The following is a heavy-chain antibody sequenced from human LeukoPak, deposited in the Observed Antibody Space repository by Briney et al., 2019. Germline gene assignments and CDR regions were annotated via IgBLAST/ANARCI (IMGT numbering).Heavy chain of an antibody. CDR3: TTDSAYYYGSGSYYDFDY. CDR2: IKSKTDGGTT. V-gene: IGHV3-15*01. Sequence: GGTLRLSCAASGFTFSSYGMSWVRQAPGKGLEWVGRIKSKTDGGTTDYAAPVKGRFTISRDDSKNTLYLQMNSLKTEDTAVYYCTTDSAYYYGSGSYYDFDYWGQGTLVTVSS. D-gene: IGHD3-10*01. CDR1: GFTFSSYG. J-gene: IGHJ4*02.